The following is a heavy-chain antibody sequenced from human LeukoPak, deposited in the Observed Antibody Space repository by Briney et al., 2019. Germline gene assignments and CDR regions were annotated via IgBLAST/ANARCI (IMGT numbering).Heavy chain of an antibody. CDR1: GFTFSSYG. J-gene: IGHJ4*02. Sequence: PGGSLRLSCAASGFTFSSYGMHWVRQAPGKGLEWVAFIRYDGSNKYYADSVKGRFTISRDSSKNTLYLQMNSLRAEDTAVYYCAKDEGIVGATTFDYWGQGTLVTVSS. D-gene: IGHD1-26*01. CDR3: AKDEGIVGATTFDY. V-gene: IGHV3-30*02. CDR2: IRYDGSNK.